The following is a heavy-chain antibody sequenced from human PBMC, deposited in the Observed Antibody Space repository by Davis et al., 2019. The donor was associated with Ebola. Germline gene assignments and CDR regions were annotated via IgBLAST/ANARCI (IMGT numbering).Heavy chain of an antibody. J-gene: IGHJ4*02. V-gene: IGHV3-74*01. CDR2: ISNDGSST. D-gene: IGHD4-23*01. Sequence: GESLKISCAASGFTFSSYWMYWVRQAPGKGLVWVSRISNDGSSTNYADSVKGRFTISRDNAKNTLYLQMNSLRAEDTAVYYCARAYGYGGDYWGQGTLVTVSS. CDR1: GFTFSSYW. CDR3: ARAYGYGGDY.